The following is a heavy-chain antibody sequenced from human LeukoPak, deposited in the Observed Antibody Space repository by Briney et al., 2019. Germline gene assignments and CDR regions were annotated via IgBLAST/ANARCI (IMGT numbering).Heavy chain of an antibody. D-gene: IGHD6-6*01. CDR3: ARVTRIAARSLDY. J-gene: IGHJ4*02. CDR2: INPNSGGT. CDR1: GYTFTGYY. V-gene: IGHV1-2*02. Sequence: ASVKVSCKASGYTFTGYYMHWVRQAPGQGLEWMGWINPNSGGTNYAQKFQGRVTMTRDTSISTAYMELSRLRSDDTAVYYCARVTRIAARSLDYWGQGTLVTVSS.